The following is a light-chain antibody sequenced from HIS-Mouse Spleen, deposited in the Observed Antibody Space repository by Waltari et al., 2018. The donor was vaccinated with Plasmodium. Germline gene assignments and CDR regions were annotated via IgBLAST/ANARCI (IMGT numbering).Light chain of an antibody. V-gene: IGLV3-1*01. Sequence: SYELTQPPSVSVSPGQTASITCSGDKLGDKYDRWYQKKPGQSPVLVIYQDSKRPSGIPERFAGSNSGNTATLTITGTQAMDEADYYCQAWDSSTVVFGGGTKLTVL. CDR1: KLGDKY. J-gene: IGLJ2*01. CDR2: QDS. CDR3: QAWDSSTVV.